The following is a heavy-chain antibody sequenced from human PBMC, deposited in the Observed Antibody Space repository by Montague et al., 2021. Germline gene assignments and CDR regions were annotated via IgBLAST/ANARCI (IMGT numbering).Heavy chain of an antibody. CDR3: AHRSSTSLIDC. Sequence: PALVKPTQTLTLTCTFSGFSLSTNGAGVGWFRQPPGKALDWLALIYWDDDKRYSPSLKNRLTVTKDTSKNQVVLTVTNMDPVGTATYYCAHRSSTSLIDCWGQGTLVTVSS. D-gene: IGHD2-2*01. CDR1: GFSLSTNGAG. V-gene: IGHV2-5*02. CDR2: IYWDDDK. J-gene: IGHJ4*02.